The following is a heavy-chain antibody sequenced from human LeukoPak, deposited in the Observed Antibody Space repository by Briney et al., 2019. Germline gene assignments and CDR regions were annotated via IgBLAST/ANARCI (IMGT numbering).Heavy chain of an antibody. D-gene: IGHD4-11*01. CDR1: GGSFSGYY. J-gene: IGHJ6*03. CDR3: ARDQPDYSSYYMDV. CDR2: INHSGST. Sequence: SETLSLTCAVYGGSFSGYYWSWIRQPPGKGLEWIGEINHSGSTNYNPSLKSRVTISVDTSKNQFSLKLSSVTAADTAVYYCARDQPDYSSYYMDVWGKGTTVTVSS. V-gene: IGHV4-34*01.